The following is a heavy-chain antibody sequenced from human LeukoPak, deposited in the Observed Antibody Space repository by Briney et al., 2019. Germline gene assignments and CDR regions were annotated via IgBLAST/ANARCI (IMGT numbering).Heavy chain of an antibody. Sequence: GGSLRLSCAASGFTFSSYAMHWVRQAPGKGLEWVAVISYDGSNKYYADSVKGRFTISRDNSKNTLYLQMNSLRAEDTAVYYCARDYSPYCGGDCYSDDAFDIWGQGTMVTVSS. J-gene: IGHJ3*02. D-gene: IGHD2-21*02. V-gene: IGHV3-30*04. CDR2: ISYDGSNK. CDR1: GFTFSSYA. CDR3: ARDYSPYCGGDCYSDDAFDI.